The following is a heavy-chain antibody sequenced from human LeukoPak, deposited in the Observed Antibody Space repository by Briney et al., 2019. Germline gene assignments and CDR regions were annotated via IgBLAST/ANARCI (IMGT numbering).Heavy chain of an antibody. D-gene: IGHD6-13*01. V-gene: IGHV1-2*02. CDR1: GYTFTGYY. CDR3: ARDGSIAAAGYFDY. Sequence: ASVKVSCKASGYTFTGYYMHWVRQAPGQGLEWMGWINPNSGGTNYAQKFQDRVTMTRDTSISTAYMELSRLRSDDTAVYYCARDGSIAAAGYFDYWGQGTLVTVSS. J-gene: IGHJ4*02. CDR2: INPNSGGT.